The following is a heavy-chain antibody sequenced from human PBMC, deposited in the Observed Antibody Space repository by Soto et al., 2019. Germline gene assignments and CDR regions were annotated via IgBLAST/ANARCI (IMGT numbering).Heavy chain of an antibody. CDR1: GFTFSSYS. V-gene: IGHV3-21*01. Sequence: EVQLVESGGGLVKPGGSLRLSCAASGFTFSSYSMNWVRQAPGKGLEWVSSISSSSRYIYYADSVKGRFTIARDNAKNSLYLQMNSLRAEDTAVYYCAPLHCSSTSCYDAFDIWGQGTMVTFSS. CDR3: APLHCSSTSCYDAFDI. D-gene: IGHD2-2*01. J-gene: IGHJ3*02. CDR2: ISSSSRYI.